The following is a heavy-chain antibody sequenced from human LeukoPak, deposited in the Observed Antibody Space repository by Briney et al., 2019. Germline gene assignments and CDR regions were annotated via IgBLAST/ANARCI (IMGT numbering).Heavy chain of an antibody. Sequence: GGSLRLSCAASGFTFTSYSMNWVRQAPGKGLEWVSTISGSGDSTYYGDSVKGRFTISRDNSKNTLYLQMNSLRAEDTAVYYCAKTRPLDSSSWSHGDYWGQGTLVTVSS. CDR3: AKTRPLDSSSWSHGDY. D-gene: IGHD6-13*01. V-gene: IGHV3-23*01. CDR2: ISGSGDST. J-gene: IGHJ4*02. CDR1: GFTFTSYS.